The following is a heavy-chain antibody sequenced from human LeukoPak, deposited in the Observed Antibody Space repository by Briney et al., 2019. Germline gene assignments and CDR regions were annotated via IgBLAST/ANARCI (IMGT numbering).Heavy chain of an antibody. V-gene: IGHV4-59*01. D-gene: IGHD5-18*01. CDR3: ASGRGLYSFYAFDI. J-gene: IGHJ3*02. Sequence: SETLSLTCTVSGGSISSYYWNWIRQPPGKGLEWIGYIYYSGSTDYNPSLKSRVTISVDTSNNQFSLKLSSVTAADTAVYYCASGRGLYSFYAFDIWGQGTMVTVSS. CDR2: IYYSGST. CDR1: GGSISSYY.